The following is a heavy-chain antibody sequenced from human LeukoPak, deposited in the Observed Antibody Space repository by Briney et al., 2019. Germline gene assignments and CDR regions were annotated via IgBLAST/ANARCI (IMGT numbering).Heavy chain of an antibody. V-gene: IGHV1-69*06. CDR1: GYTFTDYY. D-gene: IGHD3-22*01. CDR3: ARRGDYYYDSSGYYGFDP. J-gene: IGHJ5*02. Sequence: GASVKVSCKASGYTFTDYYMHWVRQAPGQGLEWMGGIIPIFGTANYAQKFQGRVTITADKSTSTAYMELSSLRSEDTAVYYCARRGDYYYDSSGYYGFDPWGQGTLVTVSS. CDR2: IIPIFGTA.